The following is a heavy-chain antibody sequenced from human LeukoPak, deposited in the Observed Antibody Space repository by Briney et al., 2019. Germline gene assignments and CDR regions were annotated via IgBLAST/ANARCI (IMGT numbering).Heavy chain of an antibody. V-gene: IGHV5-51*01. CDR2: IYPGDSDT. J-gene: IGHJ3*02. Sequence: GESLKISCKSSGYSFSSYWIGWVRQMPGKGLEWMGIIYPGDSDTIYSPSFQGQVTISADKSISTAYLQWSSLKASDTAIYYCARRAAAVGFDIWGQGTMVTVAS. D-gene: IGHD6-13*01. CDR1: GYSFSSYW. CDR3: ARRAAAVGFDI.